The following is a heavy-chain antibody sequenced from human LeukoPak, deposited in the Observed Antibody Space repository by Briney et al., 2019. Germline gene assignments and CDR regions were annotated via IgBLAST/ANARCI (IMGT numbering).Heavy chain of an antibody. D-gene: IGHD2-2*01. CDR1: GFTFSSYW. CDR2: IKQDGSEK. CDR3: ARDRWCSSTSCYASPYYFDY. Sequence: GGSLRLSCAASGFTFSSYWMSWVRQAPGKGLEWVASIKQDGSEKYYVDSVKGRFTISRDNAKNSLYLQMNSLRAEDTAVYYCARDRWCSSTSCYASPYYFDYWGQGTLVTVSS. J-gene: IGHJ4*02. V-gene: IGHV3-7*03.